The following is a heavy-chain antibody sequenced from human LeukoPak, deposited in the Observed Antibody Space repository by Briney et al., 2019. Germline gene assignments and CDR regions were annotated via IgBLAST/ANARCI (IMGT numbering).Heavy chain of an antibody. CDR3: ARDPSITMTIVVPNGPGDY. V-gene: IGHV1-2*02. D-gene: IGHD3-22*01. J-gene: IGHJ4*02. CDR1: GYTFTGYY. CDR2: INPNSGGT. Sequence: ASVKVSCKASGYTFTGYYMHWVRQAPGQGLEWMGWINPNSGGTNYAQKFQGRVTMTRDTSISTAYMELSRLRSEDTAVYYSARDPSITMTIVVPNGPGDYWGQGTLVTVSS.